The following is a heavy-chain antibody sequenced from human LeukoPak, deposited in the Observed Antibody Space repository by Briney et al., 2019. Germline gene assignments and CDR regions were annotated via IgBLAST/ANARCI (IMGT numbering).Heavy chain of an antibody. CDR2: IRSKAYGGTT. CDR1: GFTFGDYA. Sequence: PGGSLRLSCTASGFTFGDYAMSWVRQAPGKGLEWVGFIRSKAYGGTTEYAASVKGRFTISRDDSKSIAYLQMNSLKTEDTAVYYCTKQYVLRYFDWDGEPGDYWGQGTLVTVSS. V-gene: IGHV3-49*04. J-gene: IGHJ4*02. D-gene: IGHD3-9*01. CDR3: TKQYVLRYFDWDGEPGDY.